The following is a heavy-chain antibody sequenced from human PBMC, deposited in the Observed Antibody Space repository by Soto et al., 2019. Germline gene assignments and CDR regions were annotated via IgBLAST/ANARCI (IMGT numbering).Heavy chain of an antibody. Sequence: SGPTLVNPTQTLTLTCTFSGFSLSTSGMCVSWIRQPPGKALEWLALIDWDDDKYYSTSLKTRLTISKDTSKNQVVLTMTNMDPGDTATYYCARIRRNPRWGGLCYYYGMDVWGQGTTVTVSS. CDR1: GFSLSTSGMC. V-gene: IGHV2-70*01. J-gene: IGHJ6*02. CDR3: ARIRRNPRWGGLCYYYGMDV. D-gene: IGHD3-16*01. CDR2: IDWDDDK.